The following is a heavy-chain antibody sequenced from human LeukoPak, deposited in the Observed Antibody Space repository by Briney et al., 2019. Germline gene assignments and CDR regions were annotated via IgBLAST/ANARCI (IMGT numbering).Heavy chain of an antibody. CDR1: GFTVSSNY. Sequence: GGSLRLSCAASGFTVSSNYMSWVRQAPGKGLEWVSVIYSGGSTYYADSVKGRFTISRDNSKNTLYLQMNSLRAEDTAVYYCAKDSGSYGTPDAFDIWGQGTMVTVSS. CDR2: IYSGGST. D-gene: IGHD1-26*01. J-gene: IGHJ3*02. V-gene: IGHV3-66*01. CDR3: AKDSGSYGTPDAFDI.